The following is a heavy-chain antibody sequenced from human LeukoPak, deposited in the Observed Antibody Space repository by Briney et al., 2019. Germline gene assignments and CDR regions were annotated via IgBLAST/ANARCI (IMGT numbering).Heavy chain of an antibody. CDR2: IYYSGST. CDR3: ARTRYYYNSRSYGAPYYFDY. J-gene: IGHJ4*02. V-gene: IGHV4-39*01. CDR1: GGSISTSSYY. Sequence: SETLSLTCTVSGGSISTSSYYWGWIRQPPGKGLQWIGSIYYSGSTYYNPSLKSRVTISVDTSKNQFSLKLSSVTAADTAVYYCARTRYYYNSRSYGAPYYFDYWGQGTLVTVSS. D-gene: IGHD3-10*01.